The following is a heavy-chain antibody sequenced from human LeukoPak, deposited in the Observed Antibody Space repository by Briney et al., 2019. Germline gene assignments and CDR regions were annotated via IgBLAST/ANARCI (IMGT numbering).Heavy chain of an antibody. CDR3: AKDLHYGSADY. V-gene: IGHV3-74*01. D-gene: IGHD3-10*01. J-gene: IGHJ4*02. Sequence: QTGGSLRLSCAASGFTFSNYWMHWVRQDPGKGLVWVSFINPDGSTTNYADSVKGRFTISRDNAKNALYLQMNSLRAEDTAVYYCAKDLHYGSADYWXQGTLXTVSX. CDR1: GFTFSNYW. CDR2: INPDGSTT.